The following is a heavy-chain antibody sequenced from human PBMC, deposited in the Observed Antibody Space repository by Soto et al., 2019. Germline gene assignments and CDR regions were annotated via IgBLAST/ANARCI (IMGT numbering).Heavy chain of an antibody. J-gene: IGHJ5*02. V-gene: IGHV1-18*01. CDR2: ISAYNGNT. CDR1: GYTFTSYG. Sequence: ASVKVSCKASGYTFTSYGISWVRQAPGQGLEWMGWISAYNGNTNYAQKLQGRVTMTTDTSTSTAYMELRSLRSDDTAVYYCARDLIGDILTGHNWFDPWGQGTLVTVPS. CDR3: ARDLIGDILTGHNWFDP. D-gene: IGHD3-9*01.